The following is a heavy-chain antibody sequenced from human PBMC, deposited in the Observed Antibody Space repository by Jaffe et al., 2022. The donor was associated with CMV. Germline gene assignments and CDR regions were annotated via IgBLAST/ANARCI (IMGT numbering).Heavy chain of an antibody. CDR1: GFTFSSYA. J-gene: IGHJ4*02. CDR3: ASPLMTGTLEWLFGPAY. V-gene: IGHV3-23*01. CDR2: ISGSGGST. D-gene: IGHD3-3*01. Sequence: EVQLLESGGGLVQPGGSLRLSCAASGFTFSSYAMSWVRQAPGKGLEWVSAISGSGGSTYYADSVKGRFTISRDNSKNTLYLQMNSLRAEDTAVYYCASPLMTGTLEWLFGPAYWGQGTLVTVSS.